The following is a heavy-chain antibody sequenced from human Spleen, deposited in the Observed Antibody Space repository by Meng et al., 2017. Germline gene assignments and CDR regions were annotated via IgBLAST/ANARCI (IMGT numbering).Heavy chain of an antibody. CDR2: ISYDGSEL. Sequence: GESLKISCVVSGLTFSSYALYWVRQAPGKGLEWVAFISYDGSELHFADSVQGRFTISRDSSKKTLYLQLSSLIPEDTAVYCCASGWYFDYWGQGTLVTVSS. CDR3: ASGWYFDY. V-gene: IGHV3-30*15. J-gene: IGHJ4*02. CDR1: GLTFSSYA. D-gene: IGHD6-19*01.